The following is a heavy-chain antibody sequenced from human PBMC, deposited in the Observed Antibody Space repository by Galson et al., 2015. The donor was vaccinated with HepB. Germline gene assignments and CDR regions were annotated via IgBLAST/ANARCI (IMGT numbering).Heavy chain of an antibody. V-gene: IGHV3-30*04. Sequence: SLRLSCAASGFTFSSYAMHWVRQAPGKGLEWVAVISYDGSNKYYADSVKGRFTISRDNSKNTLYLQMNSLRAEDTAVYYCARDLWFGSFDLWGRGTLVTVSS. CDR2: ISYDGSNK. D-gene: IGHD3-10*01. CDR3: ARDLWFGSFDL. CDR1: GFTFSSYA. J-gene: IGHJ2*01.